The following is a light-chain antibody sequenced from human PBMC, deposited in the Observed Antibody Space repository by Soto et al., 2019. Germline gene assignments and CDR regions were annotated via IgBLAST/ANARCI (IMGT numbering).Light chain of an antibody. J-gene: IGLJ2*01. CDR1: SSNIGAGYD. Sequence: QSVLTQPPSVSGAPGQRVTISCTGSSSNIGAGYDVHWYQQLPGTAPKLLIYGNSNRPSGVPDRFSGSKSGTSASLAITGLQAEDEADYYCQSYDSSLSGLGVFGGGT. CDR3: QSYDSSLSGLGV. CDR2: GNS. V-gene: IGLV1-40*01.